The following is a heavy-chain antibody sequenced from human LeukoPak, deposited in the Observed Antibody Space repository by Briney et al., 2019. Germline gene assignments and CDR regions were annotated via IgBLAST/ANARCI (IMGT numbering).Heavy chain of an antibody. D-gene: IGHD2/OR15-2a*01. Sequence: GGSLRLSCAASGFTFSSYAMHRVRQAPGKGLEWVAVISYDGSNKYYADSVKGRFTISRDNSKNTLYLQMNSLRAEDTAVYYCAREFIAPYDLFSNYYYYYYMDVWGKGTTVTISS. V-gene: IGHV3-30*04. CDR2: ISYDGSNK. J-gene: IGHJ6*03. CDR3: AREFIAPYDLFSNYYYYYYMDV. CDR1: GFTFSSYA.